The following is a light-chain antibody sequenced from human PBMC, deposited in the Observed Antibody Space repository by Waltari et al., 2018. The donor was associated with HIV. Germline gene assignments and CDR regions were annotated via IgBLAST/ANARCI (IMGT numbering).Light chain of an antibody. CDR2: ATS. J-gene: IGKJ1*01. Sequence: DIQMTQSPSSLSASVGDRVTITCRARQNIKKYSNWYQQKPGEAPKLLIYATSSLQSGVPSRFSGSGSGTDFTLTISSLQSEDIATYFCQQHFTTPWTFGQGTKV. CDR3: QQHFTTPWT. V-gene: IGKV1-39*01. CDR1: QNIKKY.